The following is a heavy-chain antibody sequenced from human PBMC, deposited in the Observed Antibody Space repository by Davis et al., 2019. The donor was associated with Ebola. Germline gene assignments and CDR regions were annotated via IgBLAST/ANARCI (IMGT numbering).Heavy chain of an antibody. V-gene: IGHV5-51*01. J-gene: IGHJ6*02. CDR3: ARQYDSAGYYYGMDV. D-gene: IGHD3-22*01. CDR1: GYSFSTYW. CDR2: IYPGDSET. Sequence: KVSCKGSGYSFSTYWIGWVRQMPGKGLEWMGIIYPGDSETRYNPSFEGQVTISADKSISPAYLQWSSLKASDTAMYYCARQYDSAGYYYGMDVWGQGTTVTVAS.